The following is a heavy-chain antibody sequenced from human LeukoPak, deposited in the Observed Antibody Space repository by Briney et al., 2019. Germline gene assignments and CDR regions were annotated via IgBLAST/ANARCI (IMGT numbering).Heavy chain of an antibody. V-gene: IGHV4-59*08. D-gene: IGHD6-13*01. CDR3: ARHSSGWSWYFDY. CDR1: GGSISSYY. J-gene: IGHJ4*02. CDR2: IYYSGST. Sequence: SETLSLTCTVSGGSISSYYWSWIRQPPGKGLEWIGYIYYSGSTNYNPSLKSRVTISVDTSKNQFSLKLSSVTATDTAVYYCARHSSGWSWYFDYWGQGTLVTVSS.